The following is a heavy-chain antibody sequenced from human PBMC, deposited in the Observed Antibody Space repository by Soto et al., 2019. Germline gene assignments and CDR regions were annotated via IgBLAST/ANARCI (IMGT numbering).Heavy chain of an antibody. CDR3: ARGGGVGVAGSAAFDM. CDR2: INPATGAA. Sequence: QLHLVQSGAVVKKPGASVTVSCSASGYPVTAYYMHWVRQAPGRGLEWMGGINPATGAAKYTQTFQGRVTKTRDPSTSTVFMELSGLTSEDTAVFYCARGGGVGVAGSAAFDMLGQGTLVTVSS. D-gene: IGHD3-3*01. V-gene: IGHV1-2*02. J-gene: IGHJ3*02. CDR1: GYPVTAYY.